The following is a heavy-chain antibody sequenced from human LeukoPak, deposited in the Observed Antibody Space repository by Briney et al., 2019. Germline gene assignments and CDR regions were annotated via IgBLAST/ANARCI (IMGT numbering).Heavy chain of an antibody. CDR3: ARGVVPAANYYYYGMDV. V-gene: IGHV1-69*01. CDR2: IIPIFGTA. D-gene: IGHD2-2*01. CDR1: GGTFSSYA. Sequence: SVKVSCKASGGTFSSYAIGWVRQAPGQGLEWMGGIIPIFGTANYAQKFQGRVTITADESTSTAYMELSSLRSEDTAVFYCARGVVPAANYYYYGMDVWGQGTTVTVSS. J-gene: IGHJ6*02.